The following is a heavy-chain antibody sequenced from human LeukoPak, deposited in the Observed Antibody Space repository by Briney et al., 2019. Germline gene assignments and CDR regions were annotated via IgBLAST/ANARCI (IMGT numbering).Heavy chain of an antibody. V-gene: IGHV4-31*03. D-gene: IGHD2-15*01. CDR3: ARAPIYCSGGSCYYYYYGMDV. J-gene: IGHJ6*02. CDR2: IYYSGST. Sequence: PSETLSLTCTVSGGSISSSSYYWGWIRQPPGKGLEWIGYIYYSGSTYYNPSLKSRVTISVDTSKNQFSLKLSSVTAADTAVYYCARAPIYCSGGSCYYYYYGMDVWGQGTTVTVSS. CDR1: GGSISSSSYY.